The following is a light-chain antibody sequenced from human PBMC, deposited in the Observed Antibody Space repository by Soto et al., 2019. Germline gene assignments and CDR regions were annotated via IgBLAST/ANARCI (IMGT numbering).Light chain of an antibody. CDR3: LSYINDNPYV. J-gene: IGLJ1*01. CDR1: NSDVGTYDY. Sequence: QSAPTQPASVSGSPGQSITISCTGSNSDVGTYDYVSWYQQHPGKTPNLIIYAVTNRPSGVSSRFSGANSGNTASLTISGLQPEDEAHYYCLSYINDNPYVFGTGTKVTAL. V-gene: IGLV2-14*01. CDR2: AVT.